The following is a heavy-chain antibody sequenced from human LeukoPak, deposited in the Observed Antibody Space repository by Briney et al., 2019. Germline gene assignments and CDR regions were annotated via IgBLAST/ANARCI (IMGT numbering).Heavy chain of an antibody. CDR3: AKDESNVLRFLEWLQVTGGWFDP. CDR1: GFTFSSYG. CDR2: ISYDGSNK. D-gene: IGHD3-3*01. J-gene: IGHJ5*02. V-gene: IGHV3-30*18. Sequence: PGGSLRLSCAASGFTFSSYGTHWVRQAPGKGLEWVAVISYDGSNKYYADSVKGRFTISRDNSKNTLYLQMNSLRAEDTAVYYCAKDESNVLRFLEWLQVTGGWFDPWGQGTLVTVSS.